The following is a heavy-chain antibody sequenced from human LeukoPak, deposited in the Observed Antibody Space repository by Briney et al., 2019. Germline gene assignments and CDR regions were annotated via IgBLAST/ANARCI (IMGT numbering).Heavy chain of an antibody. CDR3: ARTIAVAGIYMDV. V-gene: IGHV3-53*01. CDR2: IYSGGST. J-gene: IGHJ6*03. Sequence: GGSLRLSCAASGFTVSSNYMSWVRQAPGKGLEWVSVIYSGGSTYYADSVKGRFTIFRDNSKNTLFLQMNSLRAEDTAVYYCARTIAVAGIYMDVWGKGTTVTVSS. CDR1: GFTVSSNY. D-gene: IGHD6-19*01.